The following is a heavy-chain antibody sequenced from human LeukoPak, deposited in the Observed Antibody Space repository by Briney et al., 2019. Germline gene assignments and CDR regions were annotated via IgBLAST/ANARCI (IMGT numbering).Heavy chain of an antibody. CDR2: IHPTGGVT. J-gene: IGHJ4*02. V-gene: IGHV1-46*01. CDR1: GYIFTSYY. Sequence: GASVKASCKAFGYIFTSYYIHSLRQAPGLRLEWLGLIHPTGGVTAKAKRYQGRGTITSDNTTSTVYMELSSLRSENTALYYAAKDENSSGNYGHWGQGPLVTVSS. CDR3: AKDENSSGNYGH. D-gene: IGHD3-22*01.